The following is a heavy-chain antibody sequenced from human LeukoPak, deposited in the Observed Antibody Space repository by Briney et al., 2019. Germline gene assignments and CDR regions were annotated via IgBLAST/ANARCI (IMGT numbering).Heavy chain of an antibody. V-gene: IGHV1-8*01. CDR1: GYTFTSYD. CDR2: MNPNSGNT. CDR3: ARDKTPQSAMIDAFDI. J-gene: IGHJ3*02. Sequence: ASVKVSCKASGYTFTSYDINWVRQATGQGLEWMGWMNPNSGNTGYAQKFQGRVTMTRNTSISTAYMELSSLRSEDTAVYYCARDKTPQSAMIDAFDIWGQGTMVTVSS. D-gene: IGHD3-22*01.